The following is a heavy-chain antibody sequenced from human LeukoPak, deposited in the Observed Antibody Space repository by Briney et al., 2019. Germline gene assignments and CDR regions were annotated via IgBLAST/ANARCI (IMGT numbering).Heavy chain of an antibody. CDR2: ISSSSSYT. V-gene: IGHV3-11*06. CDR1: GFSFSDYY. D-gene: IGHD3-22*01. J-gene: IGHJ4*02. Sequence: KPGGSLRLSCAASGFSFSDYYMSWIRQAPAKGLEWVSYISSSSSYTNYADSVKGRFTISRDNAKNSLYLQMNSLRAEDTAVYYCARSYYDSSGHSDYWGQGTLVTVSS. CDR3: ARSYYDSSGHSDY.